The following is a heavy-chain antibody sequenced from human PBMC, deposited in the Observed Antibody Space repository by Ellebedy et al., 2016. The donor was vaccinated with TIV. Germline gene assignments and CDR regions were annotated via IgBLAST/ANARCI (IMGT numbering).Heavy chain of an antibody. Sequence: GESLKISCVVSGFTFNSYAMCWVRQAPGKGLELVSSIGGSGGDTHYADSVKGRFSISRDNSKNTLSLQMNILRADDTAVYYCAREDYYDSYGYFVYWGQGTLVTVSS. D-gene: IGHD3-22*01. CDR1: GFTFNSYA. CDR3: AREDYYDSYGYFVY. CDR2: IGGSGGDT. V-gene: IGHV3-23*01. J-gene: IGHJ4*02.